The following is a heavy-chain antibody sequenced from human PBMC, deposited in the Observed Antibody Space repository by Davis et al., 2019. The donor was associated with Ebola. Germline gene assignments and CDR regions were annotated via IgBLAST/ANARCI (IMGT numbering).Heavy chain of an antibody. V-gene: IGHV1-8*01. J-gene: IGHJ6*02. CDR2: MNPNSGDT. Sequence: ASVKVSCKASGYTFIRYDIIWVRQAAGQGLEWMAWMNPNSGDTVYAQRFQGRVTMTRNTSISTAYMELSSLTSEDTAVYYCAKDSGGAYYYGMDVWGQGTTVTVSS. CDR1: GYTFIRYD. CDR3: AKDSGGAYYYGMDV. D-gene: IGHD1-14*01.